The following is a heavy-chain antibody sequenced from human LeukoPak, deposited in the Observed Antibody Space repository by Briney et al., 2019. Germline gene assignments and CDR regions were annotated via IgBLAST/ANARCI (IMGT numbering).Heavy chain of an antibody. CDR1: GGSFSGYY. CDR2: IYYSGST. CDR3: ARMRGSSWYYFDY. V-gene: IGHV4-34*01. D-gene: IGHD6-13*01. J-gene: IGHJ4*02. Sequence: SETLSLTCAVYGGSFSGYYWSWIRQPPGKGLEWIGSIYYSGSTYYNPSLKSRVTISVDTSKNQFSLKLSSVTAADTAVYYCARMRGSSWYYFDYWGQGTLVTVSS.